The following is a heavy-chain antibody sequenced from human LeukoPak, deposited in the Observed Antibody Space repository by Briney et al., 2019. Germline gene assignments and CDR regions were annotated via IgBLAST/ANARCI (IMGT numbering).Heavy chain of an antibody. CDR1: GFTFSSYW. D-gene: IGHD3-3*01. Sequence: GGSLRLSCAASGFTFSSYWMSWVRQAPGKGLEWVANINEDGSEKYYVDSVKGRFTISRDNAKNSLYLQMDSLRAGDTAVYYCARDSPHYDFWSGPAYWGQGTLVTVSS. J-gene: IGHJ4*02. CDR2: INEDGSEK. V-gene: IGHV3-7*05. CDR3: ARDSPHYDFWSGPAY.